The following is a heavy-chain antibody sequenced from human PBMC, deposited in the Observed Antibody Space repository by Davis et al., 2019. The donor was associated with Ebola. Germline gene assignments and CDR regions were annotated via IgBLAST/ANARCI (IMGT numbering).Heavy chain of an antibody. Sequence: ASVKVSCKASGYTFTSYGISWVRQAPGQGLEWMGIINPSGGSTSYAQKLQGRVTMTTDTSTSTAYMELRSLRSDDTAVYYCARALTIFVILSWFDPWGQGTLVTVSS. CDR2: INPSGGST. CDR3: ARALTIFVILSWFDP. V-gene: IGHV1-18*04. CDR1: GYTFTSYG. J-gene: IGHJ5*02. D-gene: IGHD3-9*01.